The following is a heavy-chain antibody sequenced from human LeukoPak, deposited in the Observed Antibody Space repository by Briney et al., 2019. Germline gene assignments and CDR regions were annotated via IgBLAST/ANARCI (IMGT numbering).Heavy chain of an antibody. CDR2: IIPILGIA. CDR1: GGTFSSYA. J-gene: IGHJ4*02. V-gene: IGHV1-69*04. CDR3: ASGGAVAGTDSV. D-gene: IGHD6-19*01. Sequence: AVKVSCKASGGTFSSYAISWVRQAPGQGLEWMGRIIPILGIANYAQKFQGRVTITADKSTSTAYMELSSLRSEDTAVYYCASGGAVAGTDSVWGQGTLVTVSS.